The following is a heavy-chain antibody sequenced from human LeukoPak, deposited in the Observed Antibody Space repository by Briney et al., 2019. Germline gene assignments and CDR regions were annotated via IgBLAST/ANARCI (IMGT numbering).Heavy chain of an antibody. V-gene: IGHV4-59*01. CDR1: AVSTRSYY. CDR3: ASGYGSSRSFDH. Sequence: SETLSLTCTVSAVSTRSYYWKCVRHSPGGGLVWIGYMHHSGSSHYNPFLKSRVTISVDTSKNHFSLKLNSVTAADTAVYYCASGYGSSRSFDHWGQGTLVTVSS. D-gene: IGHD2-2*01. CDR2: MHHSGSS. J-gene: IGHJ4*02.